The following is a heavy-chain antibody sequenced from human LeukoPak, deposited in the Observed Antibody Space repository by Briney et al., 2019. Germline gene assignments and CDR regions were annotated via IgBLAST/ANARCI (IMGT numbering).Heavy chain of an antibody. CDR3: ARAVAYYYDSSGYYAY. J-gene: IGHJ4*02. D-gene: IGHD3-22*01. V-gene: IGHV1-3*01. Sequence: ASVKVSCKASGYTFSDYAMHWVRQAPGQRFEWMGWINAGNGNSKYSQKFQGRVTMTRDTSTSTVYMELSSLRSEDTAVYYCARAVAYYYDSSGYYAYWGQGTLVTVSS. CDR2: INAGNGNS. CDR1: GYTFSDYA.